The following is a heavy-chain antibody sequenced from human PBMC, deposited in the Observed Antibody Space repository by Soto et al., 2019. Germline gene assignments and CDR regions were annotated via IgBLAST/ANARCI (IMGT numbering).Heavy chain of an antibody. CDR1: GDYITSGGYY. J-gene: IGHJ4*02. Sequence: SETLSLTCTVAGDYITSGGYYWSWIRKHPGKGLEWIGYIYYSGTTFYNPSLESRVTMSVDTSKNQFSLKMRSVTAADTAVYYCAYFDFWSGFGSDYWGQGTLVTVSS. D-gene: IGHD3-3*01. CDR2: IYYSGTT. CDR3: AYFDFWSGFGSDY. V-gene: IGHV4-31*03.